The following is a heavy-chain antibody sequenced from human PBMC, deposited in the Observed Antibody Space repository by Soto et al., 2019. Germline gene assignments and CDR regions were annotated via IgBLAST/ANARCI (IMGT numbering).Heavy chain of an antibody. J-gene: IGHJ4*02. CDR1: GGTFSSYA. CDR2: IIPIFGTP. D-gene: IGHD5-12*01. CDR3: ARLGDGYLYDFDY. Sequence: QVQLVQSGAEVKKPGSSVKVSCKASGGTFSSYAISWVRQAPGQGLEWMGGIIPIFGTPNYAQKFQGRVTITADESTSSAYMALSSLRSEDTAVYSCARLGDGYLYDFDYWGQGTLVTVSS. V-gene: IGHV1-69*12.